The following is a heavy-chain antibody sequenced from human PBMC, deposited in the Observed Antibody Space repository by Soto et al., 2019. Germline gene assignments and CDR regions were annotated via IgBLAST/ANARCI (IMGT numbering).Heavy chain of an antibody. CDR1: GYNFNDYF. CDR2: IIPSSGSP. V-gene: IGHV1-46*02. D-gene: IGHD1-1*01. J-gene: IGHJ6*02. CDR3: ARDPKRRGTLNRTLTYSSYDVDV. Sequence: ASVKVSCKASGYNFNDYFVHWVRQVPGQGLEWLGVIIPSSGSPSYAENFHGRVTLTRDTSTSTVYLEVHSLRSDDTAVYYCARDPKRRGTLNRTLTYSSYDVDVWGQGTSVTVSS.